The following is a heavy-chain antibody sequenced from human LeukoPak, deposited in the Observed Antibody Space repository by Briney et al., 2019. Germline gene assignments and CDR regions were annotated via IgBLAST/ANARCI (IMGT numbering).Heavy chain of an antibody. D-gene: IGHD3-10*01. J-gene: IGHJ4*02. Sequence: PGGSLRLSCAASGFIFSNYWMTWVRQAPGKGLEWVANIKEDGSEKYYVDSVKGRFIISRDNAKNSLFLQMNSLRVEDTAVYYCSGGSRFVDYWGQGTLVTVSS. V-gene: IGHV3-7*04. CDR3: SGGSRFVDY. CDR1: GFIFSNYW. CDR2: IKEDGSEK.